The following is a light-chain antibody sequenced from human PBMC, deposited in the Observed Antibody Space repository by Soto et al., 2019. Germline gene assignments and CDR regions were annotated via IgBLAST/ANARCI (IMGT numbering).Light chain of an antibody. CDR1: QGLSSD. CDR3: QKYNSVPLT. J-gene: IGKJ4*01. CDR2: DAS. V-gene: IGKV1-27*01. Sequence: DIQITLSPSSVSASVGDRVTITCRASQGLSSDLAWYQQKPGKVPKLLIYDASTLQSGVPSRFSGSGSGTDFTLTISSLQPEDVATYYCQKYNSVPLTFGGGTNVDI.